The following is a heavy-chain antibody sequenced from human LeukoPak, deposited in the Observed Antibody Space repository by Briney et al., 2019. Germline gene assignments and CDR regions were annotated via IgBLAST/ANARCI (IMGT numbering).Heavy chain of an antibody. J-gene: IGHJ6*02. V-gene: IGHV5-51*01. CDR3: ARYLGGSRYQLPPGGMDV. CDR2: IYPGDSDT. Sequence: GESLKISWKGSGYSFTSYWIGWVRQMPGKALEWMGIIYPGDSDTRYSPSFQGQVTISADKSISTAHLQWDSLKASDTAMYYCARYLGGSRYQLPPGGMDVWGQGTTIIVSS. D-gene: IGHD2-2*01. CDR1: GYSFTSYW.